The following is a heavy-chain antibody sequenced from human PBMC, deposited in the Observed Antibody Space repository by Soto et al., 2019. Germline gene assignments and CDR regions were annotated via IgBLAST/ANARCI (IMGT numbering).Heavy chain of an antibody. CDR3: AREGSALPDLGEVPTGYFYYYMDF. V-gene: IGHV1-69*04. CDR1: GGSSSSYT. CDR2: IIPILGIA. J-gene: IGHJ6*03. D-gene: IGHD2-15*01. Sequence: SVKGACQASGGSSSSYTSSRGSKETGEGLEWMGRIIPILGIANYAQKFQGRVTITADKSTSTAYMELSSLRSEDTAVYYCAREGSALPDLGEVPTGYFYYYMDFWGKGTTVTVSS.